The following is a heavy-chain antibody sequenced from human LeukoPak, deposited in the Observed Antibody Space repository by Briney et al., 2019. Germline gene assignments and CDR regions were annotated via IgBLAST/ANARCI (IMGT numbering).Heavy chain of an antibody. CDR1: GYTFTGYY. V-gene: IGHV1-2*06. Sequence: ASVKVSCKASGYTFTGYYMHWVRQAPGQGLEWMGRINPNSGGTNYAQKFQGRVTMTRVTSLSTAYMELSRLRSDDTAVYYVARPSYSSGWYSDAFDIWGQGTMVTVSS. CDR3: ARPSYSSGWYSDAFDI. D-gene: IGHD6-19*01. CDR2: INPNSGGT. J-gene: IGHJ3*02.